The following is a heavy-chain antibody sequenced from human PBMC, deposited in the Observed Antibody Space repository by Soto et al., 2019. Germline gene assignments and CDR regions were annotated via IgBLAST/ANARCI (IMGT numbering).Heavy chain of an antibody. D-gene: IGHD2-2*01. Sequence: SETLSLTYTVSGGSISSSSYYWGWIRQPPGKGLEWIGSIYYSGSTYYNPSLKSRVTISVDTSKNQFSLKLSSVTAADTAVYYCARQTRQRVVPAARDYYGMDVWGQGTTVTVSS. V-gene: IGHV4-39*01. CDR1: GGSISSSSYY. CDR3: ARQTRQRVVPAARDYYGMDV. J-gene: IGHJ6*02. CDR2: IYYSGST.